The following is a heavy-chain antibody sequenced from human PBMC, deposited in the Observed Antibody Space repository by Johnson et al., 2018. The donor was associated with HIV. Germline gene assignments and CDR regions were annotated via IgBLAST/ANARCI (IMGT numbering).Heavy chain of an antibody. CDR3: ARGALSPAAPDAFDI. J-gene: IGHJ3*02. D-gene: IGHD6-13*01. Sequence: QVQLVESGGGVVQPGRSLRLSCAASGFSFSNSGMHWVRQAPGKGLEWVAVISYDGSNKYYADSVKGRFTISRDNSKNTLYLQMGSLRAEDMAVYYCARGALSPAAPDAFDIWGQGTMVTVSS. CDR1: GFSFSNSG. CDR2: ISYDGSNK. V-gene: IGHV3-30*03.